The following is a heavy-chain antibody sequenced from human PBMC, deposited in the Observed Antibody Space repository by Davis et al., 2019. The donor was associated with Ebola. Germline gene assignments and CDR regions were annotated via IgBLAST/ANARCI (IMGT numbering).Heavy chain of an antibody. Sequence: GESLKISCVGSGFTFTTYAMHWVRQAPGTGLEWVPLISYDGNKKFYTDSVKGRFTISSDNSKNTLYLQMDGLRAEDTAVYYCARDPTNYGSEDYFARNHFDLWGQGTLVTVSS. CDR2: ISYDGNKK. V-gene: IGHV3-30-3*01. J-gene: IGHJ5*02. CDR1: GFTFTTYA. CDR3: ARDPTNYGSEDYFARNHFDL. D-gene: IGHD3-10*01.